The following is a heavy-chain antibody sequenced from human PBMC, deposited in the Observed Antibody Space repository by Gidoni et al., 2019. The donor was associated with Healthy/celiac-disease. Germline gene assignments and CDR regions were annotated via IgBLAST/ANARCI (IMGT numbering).Heavy chain of an antibody. CDR1: GFTFSSYS. V-gene: IGHV3-48*02. J-gene: IGHJ5*02. CDR3: AREGYGGNPMRVDDNWFDP. Sequence: EVQLVESGGGLVQPGGSLRLSCAASGFTFSSYSMNWVRQAPGKGLEWVSYISSSSSTIYYADSVKGRFTISRDNAKNSLYLQMNSLRDEDTAVYYCAREGYGGNPMRVDDNWFDPWGQGTLVTVSS. CDR2: ISSSSSTI. D-gene: IGHD3-16*01.